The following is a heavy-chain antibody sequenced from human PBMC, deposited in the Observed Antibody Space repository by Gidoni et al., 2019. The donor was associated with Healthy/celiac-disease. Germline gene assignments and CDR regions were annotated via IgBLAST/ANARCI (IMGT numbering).Heavy chain of an antibody. CDR1: GFPFSNAW. Sequence: EVQLVESGGGLVKPGGSLRLSCAASGFPFSNAWLSWVRQAPGKGLEWVGRIKSKTDGGTTDYAAPVKGRFTISRDDSKNTLYLQMNSLKTEDTAVYYCTTGIYCSSTSCYPYFDYWGQGTLVTVSS. CDR3: TTGIYCSSTSCYPYFDY. CDR2: IKSKTDGGTT. V-gene: IGHV3-15*01. J-gene: IGHJ4*02. D-gene: IGHD2-2*01.